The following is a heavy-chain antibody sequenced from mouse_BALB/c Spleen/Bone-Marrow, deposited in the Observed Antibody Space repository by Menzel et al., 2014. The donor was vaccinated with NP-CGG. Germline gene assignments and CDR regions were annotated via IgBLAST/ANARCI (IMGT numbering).Heavy chain of an antibody. CDR3: ARGWDWFAY. J-gene: IGHJ3*01. CDR2: IYPGDGDT. Sequence: VKLVESGAELARPGASVKLSCKASGYTFTSYWMQWVKQRPGQGLEWIGAIYPGDGDTRYTQKFKGKATLTADKSSSTAYMQLSSLASDDSAVYYCARGWDWFAYWGQGTLVTVSA. CDR1: GYTFTSYW. D-gene: IGHD4-1*01. V-gene: IGHV1-87*01.